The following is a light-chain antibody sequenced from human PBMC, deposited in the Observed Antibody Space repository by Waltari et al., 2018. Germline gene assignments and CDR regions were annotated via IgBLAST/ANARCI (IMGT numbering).Light chain of an antibody. Sequence: QSALTQPASVSGSPGQSIIISCTGTSRPGGVYNYVSWYQQHPGKAPKLMIYDVSKRPPGVSTRFSGSKSGTTASLTISGLQAEDEADYYCSSYTSSSTLYVFGTGTKVTVL. CDR3: SSYTSSSTLYV. CDR2: DVS. J-gene: IGLJ1*01. CDR1: SRPGGVYNY. V-gene: IGLV2-14*01.